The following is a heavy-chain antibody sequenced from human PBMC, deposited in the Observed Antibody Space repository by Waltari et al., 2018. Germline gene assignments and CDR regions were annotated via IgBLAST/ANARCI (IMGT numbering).Heavy chain of an antibody. J-gene: IGHJ3*02. V-gene: IGHV4-30-2*01. Sequence: QLQLQESGSGLVKPSQTLSLTCAVSGGSISSGGYSWSWIRQPPGKGLEWIGYIYHSGSTYYNPSLKSRVTISVDRSKNQFSLKLSAVTAADTAVYYCARRVGRWELPPHAFDIWGQGTMVTVSS. CDR3: ARRVGRWELPPHAFDI. CDR1: GGSISSGGYS. CDR2: IYHSGST. D-gene: IGHD1-26*01.